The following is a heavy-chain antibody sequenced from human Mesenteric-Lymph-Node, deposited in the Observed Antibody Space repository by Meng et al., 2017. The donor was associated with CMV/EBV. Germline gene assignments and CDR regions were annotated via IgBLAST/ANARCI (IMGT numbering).Heavy chain of an antibody. D-gene: IGHD2-15*01. CDR1: GFTVSSKY. Sequence: GGSLRLSCAASGFTVSSKYMNWVRQSPEKGLEWVSVIYIGDNAYYADSVKGRFTISRDSSKNIVYLQMNSLRPEDTAVYYCARGGHGSGTWALHGLDLWGQGTTVTVSS. CDR3: ARGGHGSGTWALHGLDL. J-gene: IGHJ6*02. V-gene: IGHV3-66*02. CDR2: IYIGDNA.